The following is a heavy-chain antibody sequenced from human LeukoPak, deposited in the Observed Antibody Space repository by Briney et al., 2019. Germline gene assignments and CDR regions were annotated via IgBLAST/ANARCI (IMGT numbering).Heavy chain of an antibody. Sequence: GGSLRLSCAASGFIFTDYYMSWVRQALEKGLEWVSFIDSGSTSTKYADSVKGRFSISRDNAKNTLYLHMNSLRAEDTAVYHCARGRLSSGWYDDWGQGTLVTVSS. J-gene: IGHJ4*02. CDR3: ARGRLSSGWYDD. CDR1: GFIFTDYY. D-gene: IGHD6-19*01. V-gene: IGHV3-11*06. CDR2: IDSGSTST.